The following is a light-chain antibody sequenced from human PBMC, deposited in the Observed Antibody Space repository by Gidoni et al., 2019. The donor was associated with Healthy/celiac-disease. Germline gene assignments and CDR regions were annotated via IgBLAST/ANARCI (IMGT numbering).Light chain of an antibody. V-gene: IGLV2-11*01. J-gene: IGLJ1*01. CDR2: DVS. Sequence: QSALTQPRPVSGSPGQSVTISCTGTSSDVGGYNYVSWYQQHPGKAPKLMIYDVSKRPPGVPDRFSGSKSGNTASLTISGLQAEDEADYYCCSYAGSYTLGVFGTGTKVTVL. CDR1: SSDVGGYNY. CDR3: CSYAGSYTLGV.